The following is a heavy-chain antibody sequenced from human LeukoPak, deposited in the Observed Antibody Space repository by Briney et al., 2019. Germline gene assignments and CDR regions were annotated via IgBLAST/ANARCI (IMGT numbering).Heavy chain of an antibody. CDR3: SRDGGEGGNSAFDI. Sequence: SGGSLRLSCVASEFTFSTYAMSWVRQAPGKGLEWVGRIRRGANSYTTEYAASVKGRFTISRDDSKNSLYLHMSSLKTEDTAVYHCSRDGGEGGNSAFDIWGQGTMVTVSS. J-gene: IGHJ3*02. CDR1: EFTFSTYA. V-gene: IGHV3-72*01. D-gene: IGHD3-16*01. CDR2: IRRGANSYTT.